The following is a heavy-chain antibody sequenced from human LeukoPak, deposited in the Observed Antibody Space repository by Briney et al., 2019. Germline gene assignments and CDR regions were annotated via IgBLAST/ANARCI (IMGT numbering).Heavy chain of an antibody. CDR3: AREGPAIFGVVFNWFDP. V-gene: IGHV3-21*01. J-gene: IGHJ5*02. D-gene: IGHD3-3*01. CDR2: ISTSSSYI. CDR1: GFTFSSYS. Sequence: GGSLRLSCAASGFTFSSYSMTWVRQAPGQGLDWVSSISTSSSYIYYADSVKGRFTVSRDNAKNSLYLQMNSLRAEDTAVYYCAREGPAIFGVVFNWFDPWGQGTLVTVSS.